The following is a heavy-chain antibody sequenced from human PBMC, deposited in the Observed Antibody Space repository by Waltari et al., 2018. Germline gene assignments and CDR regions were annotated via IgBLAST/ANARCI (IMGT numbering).Heavy chain of an antibody. V-gene: IGHV1-69*01. CDR2: IIPICGTA. CDR3: ASWGFIAAARTAGNWFDP. Sequence: VPLVQSGAAVKKPGSSVKVSCKASGGTFSSYAISWVPQSPGPGLEWMGGIIPICGTANDAQKFQGRVTITVDESTSTAYMEPSSLRCEDTAVYYGASWGFIAAARTAGNWFDPWGQGTLVTVSS. D-gene: IGHD6-13*01. CDR1: GGTFSSYA. J-gene: IGHJ5*02.